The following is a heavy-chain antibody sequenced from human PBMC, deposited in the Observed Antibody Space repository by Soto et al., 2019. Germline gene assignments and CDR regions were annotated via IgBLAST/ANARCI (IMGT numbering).Heavy chain of an antibody. D-gene: IGHD6-6*01. Sequence: QVQLVQSGAEVKKPGSSVKVSCKASGGTFSSYAISWVRQAPGQGLAWMGGIIPIFGTANYAQKFQGRVTITADESTSSAYMELSSLRSEDTAVYYCARDGSIEMATTTSFDYWGQGTLVTVSS. CDR1: GGTFSSYA. CDR2: IIPIFGTA. J-gene: IGHJ4*02. V-gene: IGHV1-69*01. CDR3: ARDGSIEMATTTSFDY.